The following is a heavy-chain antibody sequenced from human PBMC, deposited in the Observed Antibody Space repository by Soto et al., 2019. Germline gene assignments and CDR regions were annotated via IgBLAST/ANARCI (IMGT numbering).Heavy chain of an antibody. CDR1: GFTFSSYA. Sequence: GGSLRLSCAASGFTFSSYAMSWVRQAPGKGLEWVSAISGSGGSTYYADSVKGRFTISRDNSKNTLYLQMNSLRAEDTAAYYCAKGSWGPGSHFDDWGQGTLVTVSS. D-gene: IGHD3-10*01. J-gene: IGHJ4*02. CDR2: ISGSGGST. CDR3: AKGSWGPGSHFDD. V-gene: IGHV3-23*01.